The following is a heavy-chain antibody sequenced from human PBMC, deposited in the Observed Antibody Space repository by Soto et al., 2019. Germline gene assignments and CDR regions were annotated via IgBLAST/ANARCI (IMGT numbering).Heavy chain of an antibody. CDR1: GFTFSDDA. Sequence: GGPLRLSCAASGFTFSDDAMSWVRQAPGKGLAWVSFISGSGGITYYADSVKGRFTTSRDNSKNTLYLQMHSLRADDTAIYYCEKDANWEDHYWGQGTLVTVSS. J-gene: IGHJ4*02. CDR2: ISGSGGIT. CDR3: EKDANWEDHY. D-gene: IGHD1-1*01. V-gene: IGHV3-23*01.